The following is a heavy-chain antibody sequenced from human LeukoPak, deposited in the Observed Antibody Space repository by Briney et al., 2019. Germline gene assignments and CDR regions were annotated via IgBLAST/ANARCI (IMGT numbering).Heavy chain of an antibody. V-gene: IGHV4-34*01. CDR2: INDSGGT. J-gene: IGHJ4*02. D-gene: IGHD4-11*01. CDR3: ARGGLNSNFFDS. Sequence: SETLSLTCAVYGGSCSGYYWSWIRQPPGKGLEWIGEINDSGGTKYIPSLKSRVTISADTSKNQFSLKVNSVTAADTAVYYCARGGLNSNFFDSWGQGTLVTVSS. CDR1: GGSCSGYY.